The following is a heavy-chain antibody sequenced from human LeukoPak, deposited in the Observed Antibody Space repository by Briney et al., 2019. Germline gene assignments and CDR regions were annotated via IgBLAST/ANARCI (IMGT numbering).Heavy chain of an antibody. D-gene: IGHD6-6*01. CDR2: MNPNSGNT. J-gene: IGHJ6*03. CDR3: ERGYIAALQVYYYYYYMDV. V-gene: IGHV1-8*03. CDR1: GYTFTSYD. Sequence: ASVKVSCKASGYTFTSYDINWVRQATGQGLEWMGWMNPNSGNTGYAQKFQGRVTITRNTSISTAYMELSSLRSEDTAVYYCERGYIAALQVYYYYYYMDVWGKGTTVTVSS.